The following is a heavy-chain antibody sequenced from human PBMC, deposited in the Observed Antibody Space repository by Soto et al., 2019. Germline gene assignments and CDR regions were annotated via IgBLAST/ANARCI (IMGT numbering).Heavy chain of an antibody. D-gene: IGHD2-2*01. V-gene: IGHV3-30-3*01. Sequence: GGSLRLSCAASGFTFSSYAMHWVRQAPGKGLEWVAVISYDGSNKYYADSVKGRFTISRDNSKNTLYLQMNSLRAGDTAVYYCARAPRAFYCSSTSCRWNCFDPWGQGTLVTVSS. CDR1: GFTFSSYA. CDR2: ISYDGSNK. J-gene: IGHJ5*02. CDR3: ARAPRAFYCSSTSCRWNCFDP.